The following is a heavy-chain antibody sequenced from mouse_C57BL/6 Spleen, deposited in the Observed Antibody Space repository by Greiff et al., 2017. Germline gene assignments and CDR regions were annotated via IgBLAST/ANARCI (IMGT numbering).Heavy chain of an antibody. V-gene: IGHV5-9-1*02. CDR1: GFTFSSYA. D-gene: IGHD4-1*01. Sequence: EVHLVESGEGLVKPGGSLKLSCAASGFTFSSYAMSWVRQTPEKRLEWVAYISSGGDYIYYADTVKGRFTISRDNARNTLYLQMSSLKSEDTAMYYCTREGGTDYAMDYWGQGTSVTVSS. CDR2: ISSGGDYI. J-gene: IGHJ4*01. CDR3: TREGGTDYAMDY.